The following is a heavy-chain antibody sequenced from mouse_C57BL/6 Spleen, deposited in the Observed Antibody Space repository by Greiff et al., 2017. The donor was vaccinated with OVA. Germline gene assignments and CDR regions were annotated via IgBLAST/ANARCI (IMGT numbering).Heavy chain of an antibody. Sequence: EVKLVESGGDLVKPGGSLKLSCAASGFTFSSYGMSWVRQTPDKRLEWVATISSGGSYTYYPDSVTGRFTISRDNAKNTLYLQMSSLKSEDTAMYYCARHADYGYDGEPAWFAYWGQGTLVTVSA. CDR2: ISSGGSYT. V-gene: IGHV5-6*01. CDR1: GFTFSSYG. D-gene: IGHD2-2*01. J-gene: IGHJ3*01. CDR3: ARHADYGYDGEPAWFAY.